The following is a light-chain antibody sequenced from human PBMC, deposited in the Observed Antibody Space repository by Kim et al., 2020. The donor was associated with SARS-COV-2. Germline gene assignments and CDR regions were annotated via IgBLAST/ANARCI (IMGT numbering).Light chain of an antibody. CDR2: AAS. Sequence: DIQMTQSPSALSASVKDRVTITCRASEDISTYLVWYQQKPGKAPKPLIYAASTLQSGVPSRFSGTGYGTNFTLTISSLQPEDAATYPCQNYNSASWTFGKGNKLEI. V-gene: IGKV1-27*01. J-gene: IGKJ1*01. CDR3: QNYNSASWT. CDR1: EDISTY.